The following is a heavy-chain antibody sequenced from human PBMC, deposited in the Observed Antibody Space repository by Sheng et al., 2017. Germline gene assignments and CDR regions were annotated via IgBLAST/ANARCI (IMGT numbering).Heavy chain of an antibody. J-gene: IGHJ5*02. V-gene: IGHV4-34*01. CDR1: GGSFSGYY. Sequence: QVQLQQWGAGLLKPSETLSLTCAVYGGSFSGYYWSWIRQPPGKGLEWIGEINHSGSTNYNPSLKSRVTISVDTSKNQFSLKLSSVTAADTAVYYCARGLVVVVIAPRSNWFDPWGQGTLVTV. D-gene: IGHD2-21*01. CDR3: ARGLVVVVIAPRSNWFDP. CDR2: INHSGST.